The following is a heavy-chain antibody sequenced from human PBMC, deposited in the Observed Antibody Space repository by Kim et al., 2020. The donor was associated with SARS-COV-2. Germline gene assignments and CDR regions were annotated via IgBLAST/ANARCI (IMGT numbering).Heavy chain of an antibody. D-gene: IGHD2-8*01. CDR1: GFTFSSYW. V-gene: IGHV3-74*01. CDR3: ARVYGTNGVCYDAFDI. Sequence: GGSLRLSCAASGFTFSSYWMHWVRQAPGKGLVWVSRINSDGSSTSSADSVKGRFTISRDNAKNTLYLQMNSLRAEDTAVYYCARVYGTNGVCYDAFDILGQGAIGPLSS. J-gene: IGHJ3*02. CDR2: INSDGSST.